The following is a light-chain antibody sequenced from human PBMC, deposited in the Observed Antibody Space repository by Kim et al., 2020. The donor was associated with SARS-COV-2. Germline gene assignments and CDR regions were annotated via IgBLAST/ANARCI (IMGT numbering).Light chain of an antibody. V-gene: IGLV1-44*01. Sequence: QSVLVQPPSVSGTPGQSVTISCSRSNSHIGRTVNWYHQRPGEAPKLLIYSNQNRPSGVPDRFSGSNSGSSTSLNISEIRPEDEGVFYCAIWNDILGGWMCGGGTQLTVL. CDR3: AIWNDILGGWM. J-gene: IGLJ3*02. CDR1: NSHIGRT. CDR2: SNQ.